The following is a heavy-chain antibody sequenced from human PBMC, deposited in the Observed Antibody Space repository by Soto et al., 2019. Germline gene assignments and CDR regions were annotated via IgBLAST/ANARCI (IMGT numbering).Heavy chain of an antibody. J-gene: IGHJ4*02. Sequence: QVQLHESGPGLVKPSETLSLTCTVSGGSVNNNYWSWIRQAPGRGLEWIGYIFSSGRANYNPSLESRVTISVDTSKNQLSLKLTSVTAADTAVYYCARGGANSPWYYSLWGQGTLVAVSS. D-gene: IGHD3-10*01. CDR3: ARGGANSPWYYSL. CDR1: GGSVNNNY. V-gene: IGHV4-59*02. CDR2: IFSSGRA.